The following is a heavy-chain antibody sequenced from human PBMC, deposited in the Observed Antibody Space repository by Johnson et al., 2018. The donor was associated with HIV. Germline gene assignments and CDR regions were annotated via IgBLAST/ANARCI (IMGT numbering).Heavy chain of an antibody. CDR2: ISYDGSNK. CDR3: ARGRRIQLWLLADAVDI. CDR1: GFTFSSYA. D-gene: IGHD5-18*01. J-gene: IGHJ3*02. V-gene: IGHV3-30*04. Sequence: QVQLVESGGGVVQPGRSLRLSCAASGFTFSSYAMHWVRQAPGKGLEWVAVISYDGSNKYYADSVKGRFTISRDNSKNSLYLQMNSLRAEDTAVYYCARGRRIQLWLLADAVDIWGQGTMVTVSS.